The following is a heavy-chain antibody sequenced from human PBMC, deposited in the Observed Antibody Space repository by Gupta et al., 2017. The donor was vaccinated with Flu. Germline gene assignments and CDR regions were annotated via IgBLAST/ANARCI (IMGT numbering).Heavy chain of an antibody. CDR2: IDPNSGGA. Sequence: VRQAPGRGVEGMGRIDPNSGGATYAQEFQGRITMARDTSTRTAYMGLSDLRSGGTAVYYCVAHLQGTDYVWGSNRFDCWGQGTLVTVSS. V-gene: IGHV1-2*06. J-gene: IGHJ4*02. CDR3: VAHLQGTDYVWGSNRFDC. D-gene: IGHD3-16*02.